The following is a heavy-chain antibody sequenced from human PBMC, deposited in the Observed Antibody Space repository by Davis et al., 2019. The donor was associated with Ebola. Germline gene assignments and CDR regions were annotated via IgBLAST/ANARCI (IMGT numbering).Heavy chain of an antibody. J-gene: IGHJ2*01. Sequence: PGGSLRLSCAASGFTFSSYWMSWVRQAPGKGLEWVANIKQDGSEKYYVDSVKGRFTISRDNSKNTLFLQMNSLRVEDTAVYYCAKPRSPHYWYFDLWGRGTLVTVSS. V-gene: IGHV3-7*03. CDR2: IKQDGSEK. CDR1: GFTFSSYW. D-gene: IGHD6-6*01. CDR3: AKPRSPHYWYFDL.